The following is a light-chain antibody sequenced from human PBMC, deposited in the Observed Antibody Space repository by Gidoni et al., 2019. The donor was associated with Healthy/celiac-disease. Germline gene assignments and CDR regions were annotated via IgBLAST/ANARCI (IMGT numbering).Light chain of an antibody. CDR2: GAS. CDR1: QSVSSSY. Sequence: EIVLTQSPGTLSLSAGERATLACRASQSVSSSYLAWYQQKPGQAPRLLIYGASSRATGIPDRFSGSGSGTDFTLTISRLEPEDFAVYYCQQYGAFGGXAKVEIK. V-gene: IGKV3-20*01. J-gene: IGKJ4*01. CDR3: QQYGA.